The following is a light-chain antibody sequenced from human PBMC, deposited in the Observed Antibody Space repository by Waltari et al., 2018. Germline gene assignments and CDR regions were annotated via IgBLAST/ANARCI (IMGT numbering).Light chain of an antibody. CDR2: RNN. J-gene: IGLJ2*01. Sequence: QSVLTQSPSASGTPGQSIAISCSGRTSNIGNNYVYWYQQFPGTAPKPLIYRNNQRPSGVPDRFSGSKSGPSASLAISGLQSEDEADYYCAAWDDSLSGVVFGGGTKVTVL. CDR1: TSNIGNNY. CDR3: AAWDDSLSGVV. V-gene: IGLV1-47*01.